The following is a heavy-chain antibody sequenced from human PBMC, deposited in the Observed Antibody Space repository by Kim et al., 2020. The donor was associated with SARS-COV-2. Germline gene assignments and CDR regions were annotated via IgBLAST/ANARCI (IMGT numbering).Heavy chain of an antibody. CDR2: ISYDGSNK. V-gene: IGHV3-30*03. Sequence: GGSLRLSCAASGFTFSSYGMHWVRQAPGKGLEWVAVISYDGSNKYYADSVKGRFTISRDNSKNTLYLQMNSLRAEDTAVYYCARGGEEWKSGAFDIWGQGTMVTVSS. D-gene: IGHD3-3*01. CDR1: GFTFSSYG. J-gene: IGHJ3*02. CDR3: ARGGEEWKSGAFDI.